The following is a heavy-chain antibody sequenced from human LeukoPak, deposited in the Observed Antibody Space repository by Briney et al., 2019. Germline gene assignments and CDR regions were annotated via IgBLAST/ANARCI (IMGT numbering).Heavy chain of an antibody. Sequence: GGSLRLSCAASGFTFDDYTMHWVRQAPGKGLEWVSLISWDGGSTYYADSVKGRFTISRDNSKNTLYLQMNSLRAEDTAVYYCARARRYGSGSPNAFDIWGQGTMVTVSS. V-gene: IGHV3-43*01. CDR2: ISWDGGST. CDR3: ARARRYGSGSPNAFDI. D-gene: IGHD3-10*01. J-gene: IGHJ3*02. CDR1: GFTFDDYT.